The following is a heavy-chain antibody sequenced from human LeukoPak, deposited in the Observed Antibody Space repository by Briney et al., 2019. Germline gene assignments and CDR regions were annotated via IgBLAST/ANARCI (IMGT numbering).Heavy chain of an antibody. J-gene: IGHJ5*02. D-gene: IGHD3-22*01. V-gene: IGHV4-39*01. CDR1: YESISSSSHY. CDR3: ARTKYYFDSSDYFFFDP. CDR2: TDGGRNI. Sequence: SETLSLTCTVSYESISSSSHYWGWIRRPPGKGLEWIVSTDGGRNIHSNPSHDGRVTISVDTSKNQFSLKLSSVTAADTAVYYCARTKYYFDSSDYFFFDPWGQGILVIVSS.